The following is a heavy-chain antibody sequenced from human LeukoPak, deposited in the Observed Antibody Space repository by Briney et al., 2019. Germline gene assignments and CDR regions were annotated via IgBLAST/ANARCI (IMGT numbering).Heavy chain of an antibody. D-gene: IGHD3-10*01. V-gene: IGHV4-4*07. CDR3: ARDTYGSDYFDY. CDR1: GGSISRYY. J-gene: IGHJ4*02. CDR2: IYTSGST. Sequence: PSETLSLTCTVSGGSISRYYWSWIRPPAGRGLEWIGRIYTSGSTNYNPSLKSRVTMSVDTSKNQFSLKLSSVTAADTAVYYCARDTYGSDYFDYWGQGTLVTVSS.